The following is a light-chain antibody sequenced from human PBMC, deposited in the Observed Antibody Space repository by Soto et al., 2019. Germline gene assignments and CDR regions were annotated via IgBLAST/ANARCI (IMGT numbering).Light chain of an antibody. CDR1: QSVSSSY. CDR3: QQYGNSPLT. Sequence: EIVLTQSPGTLSLSPGERATLSCRASQSVSSSYLAWYQQKPGQAPRLLIYVASSRATGIPDRFSGSGSGTDFTLTISRLKPEDFAVYYCQQYGNSPLTFGQGTKVEIK. CDR2: VAS. J-gene: IGKJ1*01. V-gene: IGKV3-20*01.